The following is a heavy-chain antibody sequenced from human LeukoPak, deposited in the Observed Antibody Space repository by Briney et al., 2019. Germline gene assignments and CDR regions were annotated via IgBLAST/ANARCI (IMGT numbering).Heavy chain of an antibody. CDR1: GGSFGRYA. Sequence: GSSVKVSCKAPGGSFGRYAVSWVRQAPGQGLEWMGGIVPTLGTANYAQKFQGRVTITADDSTGTAYMELTSLRSADTAVYYCARSQGYSYGSSYWGQGTLVTVSS. J-gene: IGHJ4*02. D-gene: IGHD5-18*01. V-gene: IGHV1-69*01. CDR3: ARSQGYSYGSSY. CDR2: IVPTLGTA.